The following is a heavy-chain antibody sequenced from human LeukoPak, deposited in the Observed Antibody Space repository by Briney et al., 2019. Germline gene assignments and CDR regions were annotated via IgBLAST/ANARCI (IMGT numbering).Heavy chain of an antibody. J-gene: IGHJ4*02. Sequence: SETLSLTCTVSGYSISSGYYWGWIRQPPGKGLEWIGSIYHSGSTYYNPSLKSRVTISVDTSKNQFSLKLSSVTAADTAVYYCARAGTLYYYDSSGSYFDYWGQGTLVTVSS. CDR2: IYHSGST. D-gene: IGHD3-22*01. CDR1: GYSISSGYY. V-gene: IGHV4-38-2*02. CDR3: ARAGTLYYYDSSGSYFDY.